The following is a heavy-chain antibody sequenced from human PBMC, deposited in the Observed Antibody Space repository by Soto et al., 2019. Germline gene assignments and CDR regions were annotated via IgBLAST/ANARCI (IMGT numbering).Heavy chain of an antibody. CDR3: ARESRGFPDREFDY. Sequence: GGSLRLSCAASGFTFSSYSMNWVRQAPGKGLEWVSYINSSSSTIYYADSVKGRFTISRDNAKNSLYLQMNSLRDEDTAVYYCARESRGFPDREFDYWGQGTLVTVSS. V-gene: IGHV3-48*02. D-gene: IGHD3-22*01. J-gene: IGHJ4*02. CDR1: GFTFSSYS. CDR2: INSSSSTI.